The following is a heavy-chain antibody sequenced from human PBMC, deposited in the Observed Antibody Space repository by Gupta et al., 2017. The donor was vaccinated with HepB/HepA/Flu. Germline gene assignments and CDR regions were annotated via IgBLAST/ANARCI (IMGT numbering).Heavy chain of an antibody. V-gene: IGHV3-30*18. J-gene: IGHJ4*02. CDR1: GFPFSSCS. CDR3: ANSRSGEYDN. CDR2: ISYDGSKE. Sequence: QVQVVESGGGVVQPGRSLRLSCAASGFPFSSCSMHWVRQAPGKGLEWVADISYDGSKEHYADAVKGRFAISRDNSKGTLSLQMNSLGPEDTAIYYWANSRSGEYDNWGQGTLVTVSS. D-gene: IGHD3-10*01.